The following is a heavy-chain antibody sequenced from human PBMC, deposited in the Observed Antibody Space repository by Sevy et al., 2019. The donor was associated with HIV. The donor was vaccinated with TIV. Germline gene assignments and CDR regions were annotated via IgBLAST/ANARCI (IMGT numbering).Heavy chain of an antibody. D-gene: IGHD1-26*01. CDR3: ARDRWELLTIHGYFQH. CDR1: GFTFSSYA. CDR2: ISYDGSNK. J-gene: IGHJ1*01. V-gene: IGHV3-30*04. Sequence: GGSLRLSCAASGFTFSSYAMHWVRQAPGKGLEWVAVISYDGSNKYYADSVKGRFTISRDNSKNTLYLQMNSLRAEDTAVYYCARDRWELLTIHGYFQHWGQGTLVTVSS.